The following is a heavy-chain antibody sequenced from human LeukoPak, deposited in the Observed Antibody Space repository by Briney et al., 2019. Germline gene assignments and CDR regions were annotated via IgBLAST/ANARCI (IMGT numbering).Heavy chain of an antibody. CDR1: GFTFSSYS. Sequence: PGGSLRLSCAASGFTFSSYSMNWVRQAPGKGLEWFSSISSSSSYIYYADSVKGRFTISRDNAKNSLYLQMNSLRGEDAAVYYCARESYDYGDYGFDYWGQGTLVTVSS. D-gene: IGHD4-17*01. V-gene: IGHV3-21*01. CDR3: ARESYDYGDYGFDY. J-gene: IGHJ4*02. CDR2: ISSSSSYI.